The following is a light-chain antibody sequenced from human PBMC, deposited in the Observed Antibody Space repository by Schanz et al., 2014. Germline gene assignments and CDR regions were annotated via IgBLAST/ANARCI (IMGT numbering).Light chain of an antibody. J-gene: IGKJ3*01. CDR2: VAS. Sequence: EIVMTQSPATLSVSPGERATLSCRASQSVSSNLAWYQQKPGQAPRLLIYVASTRATGIPARFSGSGSGTEFTLTISSLQSEDVAVYYCQQYNNWPVTFGPGTKVDIK. CDR1: QSVSSN. V-gene: IGKV3-15*01. CDR3: QQYNNWPVT.